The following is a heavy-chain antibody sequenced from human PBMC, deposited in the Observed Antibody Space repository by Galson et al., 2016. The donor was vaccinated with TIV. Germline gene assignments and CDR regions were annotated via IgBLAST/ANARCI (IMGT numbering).Heavy chain of an antibody. CDR2: IWSDGSQK. D-gene: IGHD3-22*01. CDR1: GFIFSSYG. J-gene: IGHJ4*02. CDR3: ARGVSGHRESSGYWAAH. V-gene: IGHV3-33*01. Sequence: SLRLSCAVSGFIFSSYGMNWVRQAPGRGPEWVAVIWSDGSQKAYADSVKGRFSISRDNAKNTLYLQMNSLRVEDTAIYYCARGVSGHRESSGYWAAHWGQGTLVTVSS.